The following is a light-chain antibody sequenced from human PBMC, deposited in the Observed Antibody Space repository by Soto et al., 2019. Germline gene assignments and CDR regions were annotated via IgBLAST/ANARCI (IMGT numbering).Light chain of an antibody. J-gene: IGLJ2*01. Sequence: SYELTQPPSVAVAPGETARISCGGNNIGSKSLFWYQQKAGQAPLLVIYYDTNRPSGIPERFSGSNSGNTATLTISGDEVGDEADYYCQVWDLSSGHREVFGGGTKLTVL. CDR1: NIGSKS. CDR3: QVWDLSSGHREV. V-gene: IGLV3-21*04. CDR2: YDT.